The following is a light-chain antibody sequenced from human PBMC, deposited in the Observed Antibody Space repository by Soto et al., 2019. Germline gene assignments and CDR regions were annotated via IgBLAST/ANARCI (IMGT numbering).Light chain of an antibody. V-gene: IGKV3-20*01. CDR1: QSVSSSY. Sequence: EIVLTQSPGTLSLSPGERATLSCRASQSVSSSYLDWYQQKPGQAPRLLLYGASSSATGIPNRFTGSGSGTDCTLTISRLEPEDFAVYYCQQYGSSPLTFGGGTKVEIK. J-gene: IGKJ4*01. CDR3: QQYGSSPLT. CDR2: GAS.